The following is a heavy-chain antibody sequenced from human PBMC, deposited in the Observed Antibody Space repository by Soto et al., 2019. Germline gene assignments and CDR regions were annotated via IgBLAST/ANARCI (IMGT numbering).Heavy chain of an antibody. CDR3: ARDKHGDYPLDY. CDR2: IWYDGSNK. CDR1: GFTFSSYG. V-gene: IGHV3-33*01. Sequence: ESGGGVVQPGRSLRLSCAASGFTFSSYGMHWVRQAPGKGLEWVAVIWYDGSNKYYADSVKGRFTISRDNSQNTRYLQMNSLRAEDTAVYYCARDKHGDYPLDYWGQGTLVTVSS. D-gene: IGHD4-17*01. J-gene: IGHJ4*02.